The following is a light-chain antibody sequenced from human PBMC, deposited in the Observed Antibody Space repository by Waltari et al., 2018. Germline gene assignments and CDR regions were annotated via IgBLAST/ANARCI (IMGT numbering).Light chain of an antibody. CDR1: QSISSY. CDR3: QQTYITPHT. Sequence: DIVMTQSPSSLSASVGDTVTITCRASQSISSYLNWYQQKPGKAPKLLIYAASTLQSGVPSRCIGSGSGTDFTLTISSLQPEDFATYYCQQTYITPHTFGQGTKLEIK. V-gene: IGKV1-39*01. J-gene: IGKJ2*01. CDR2: AAS.